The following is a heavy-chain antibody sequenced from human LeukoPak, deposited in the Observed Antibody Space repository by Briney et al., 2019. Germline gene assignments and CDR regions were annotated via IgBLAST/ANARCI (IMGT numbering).Heavy chain of an antibody. CDR3: VRHYVLHIVGPSY. CDR1: GASISSSNFY. D-gene: IGHD1-26*01. V-gene: IGHV4-39*01. J-gene: IGHJ4*02. Sequence: SETLSLTCTVSGASISSSNFYWDWIRQSPGKGLEWIGNIYYGETTSYNPSFRSRVTISVDSSKNQFSLKVNSVTAADTAMYFCVRHYVLHIVGPSYWGQGILVTVSS. CDR2: IYYGETT.